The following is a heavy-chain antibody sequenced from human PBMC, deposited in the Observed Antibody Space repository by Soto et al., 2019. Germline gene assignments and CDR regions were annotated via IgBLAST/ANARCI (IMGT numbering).Heavy chain of an antibody. CDR1: GGSISSGGHY. CDR2: IYYTGST. Sequence: PSETLSLTCTVSGGSISSGGHYWSWIRQHPGKGLEWIGYIYYTGSTYYNPSVKSRVTISVDTSKNQFSLKLYSVTAADTAVYYCASAPYGSGSPSDYHHYGMDVWGQGTTVTVSS. D-gene: IGHD3-10*01. J-gene: IGHJ6*02. CDR3: ASAPYGSGSPSDYHHYGMDV. V-gene: IGHV4-31*03.